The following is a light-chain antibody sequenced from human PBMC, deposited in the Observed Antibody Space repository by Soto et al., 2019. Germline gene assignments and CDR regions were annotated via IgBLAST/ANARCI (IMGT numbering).Light chain of an antibody. CDR1: QNIRTY. CDR3: QQYDDLPFT. CDR2: DAS. V-gene: IGKV1-33*01. J-gene: IGKJ3*01. Sequence: DIQMTQSPSSLSASVGDRVTITCQASQNIRTYLNWYQQKPGQAPKLLMDDASNLGIGVPSRFSGSGSGTDFTFTISSLQPEDIATYYCQQYDDLPFTFGPGTKVDIK.